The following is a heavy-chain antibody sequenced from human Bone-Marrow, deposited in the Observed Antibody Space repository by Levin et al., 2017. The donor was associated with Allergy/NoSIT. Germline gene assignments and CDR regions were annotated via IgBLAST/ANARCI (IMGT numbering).Heavy chain of an antibody. J-gene: IGHJ1*01. CDR2: ISWNSGDI. D-gene: IGHD3-22*01. Sequence: LSLTCEASGFIFDDYAMHWVRQAPGKGLEWVSGISWNSGDIAYADSVTGRFTISRDNAKNFLYLQMDSLRDEDTAFYYCTKIEGDSSVLQHWGQGTLVTVSA. CDR1: GFIFDDYA. V-gene: IGHV3-9*01. CDR3: TKIEGDSSVLQH.